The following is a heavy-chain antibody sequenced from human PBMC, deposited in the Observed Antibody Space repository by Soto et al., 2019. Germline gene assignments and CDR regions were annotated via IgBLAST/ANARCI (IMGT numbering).Heavy chain of an antibody. V-gene: IGHV1-58*01. Sequence: SVNVSCKASGFTFTISAVQWVRQARGQRLERIGWIVVGSGNTNYAQKFQERVTITRDMSTSTAYMELSSLRSEDTAVYYCASVPPHYGGKSEYWCQGISVTVS. CDR2: IVVGSGNT. CDR1: GFTFTISA. D-gene: IGHD4-17*01. J-gene: IGHJ4*02. CDR3: ASVPPHYGGKSEY.